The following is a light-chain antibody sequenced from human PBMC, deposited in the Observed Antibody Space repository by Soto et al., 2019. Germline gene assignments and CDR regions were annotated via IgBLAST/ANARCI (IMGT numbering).Light chain of an antibody. CDR3: QHYNSYSEA. CDR2: GAS. Sequence: EMVFMQSPGTMSLSPGEGATVSCRSSQSVSSSYLAWYQQKPGQAPRLLISGASSRATGIPDRFSGSGSGTEFTLTISSLFPDDFATYYCQHYNSYSEAFGQGTKV. J-gene: IGKJ1*01. V-gene: IGKV3-20*01. CDR1: QSVSSSY.